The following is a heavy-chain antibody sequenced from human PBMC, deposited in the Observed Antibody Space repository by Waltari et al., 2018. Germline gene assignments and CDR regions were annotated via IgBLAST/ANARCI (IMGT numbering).Heavy chain of an antibody. CDR2: FYHSGST. V-gene: IGHV4-38-2*02. D-gene: IGHD1-26*01. CDR3: ARGGVGLGDAFDI. Sequence: QVQLQESGPGLVKPSETLSLTCTVSGYSITSGYYWVWIRQPPGKGLEWIGTFYHSGSTYYNPSLMSRVTILVDTSKKYFSLELSSVTAADTAVYYCARGGVGLGDAFDIWGQGTVVTVSS. CDR1: GYSITSGYY. J-gene: IGHJ3*02.